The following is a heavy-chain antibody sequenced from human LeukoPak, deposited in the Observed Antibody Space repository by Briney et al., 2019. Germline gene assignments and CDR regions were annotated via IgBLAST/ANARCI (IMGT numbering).Heavy chain of an antibody. CDR1: EYTFTGYY. Sequence: ASVKVSCKASEYTFTGYYMHWVRQAPGQGLEWMGWINPNSGGTNYAQKFQGRVTMTRDTSISTAYMELSRLRSDDTAVYYCARSRTIAAAIDYWGQGTLVTVSS. V-gene: IGHV1-2*02. CDR3: ARSRTIAAAIDY. CDR2: INPNSGGT. D-gene: IGHD6-13*01. J-gene: IGHJ4*02.